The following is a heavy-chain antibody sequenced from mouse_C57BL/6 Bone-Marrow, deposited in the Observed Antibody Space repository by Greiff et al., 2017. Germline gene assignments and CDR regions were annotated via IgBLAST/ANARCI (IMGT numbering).Heavy chain of an antibody. V-gene: IGHV5-4*01. J-gene: IGHJ3*01. CDR2: ISDGGSYT. CDR1: GFTFSSYA. Sequence: EVKVVESGGGLVKPGGSLKLSCAASGFTFSSYAMSWVRQTPEKRLEWVATISDGGSYTYYPDNVKGRFTISRDNAKNNLYLQRSHLKSEDTAMYYCTRDPWFAYWGQGTLVTVSA. CDR3: TRDPWFAY.